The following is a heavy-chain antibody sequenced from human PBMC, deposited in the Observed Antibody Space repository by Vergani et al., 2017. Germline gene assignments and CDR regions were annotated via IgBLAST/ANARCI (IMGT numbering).Heavy chain of an antibody. J-gene: IGHJ6*02. CDR3: TRIYGDYYYYGMDV. CDR2: IRSKATSYAT. V-gene: IGHV3-73*02. Sequence: EVQLVESGGGLVQPGGSLKLSCAASGFTFSGSAMHWVRQASGKGLEWVGRIRSKATSYATAYAASVKGRFTISRDDSKNTAYLQMNSLKTADTAVYYCTRIYGDYYYYGMDVWGQGTTVTVSS. CDR1: GFTFSGSA. D-gene: IGHD4-17*01.